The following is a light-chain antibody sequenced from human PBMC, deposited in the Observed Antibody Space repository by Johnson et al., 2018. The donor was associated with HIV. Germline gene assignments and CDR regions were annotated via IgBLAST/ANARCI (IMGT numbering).Light chain of an antibody. J-gene: IGLJ1*01. CDR1: SSNIGNNY. V-gene: IGLV1-51*02. CDR2: ENN. Sequence: QSVLTQPPSVSAAPGQKVTISCSGSSSNIGNNYVSWYQQLPGTAPKLLIYENNKRPSGIPDRFSGSKSGTSATLGITGLQTGDEADYYVGTGDSSLSAGPVYCVGTGTKVTVL. CDR3: GTGDSSLSAGPVYC.